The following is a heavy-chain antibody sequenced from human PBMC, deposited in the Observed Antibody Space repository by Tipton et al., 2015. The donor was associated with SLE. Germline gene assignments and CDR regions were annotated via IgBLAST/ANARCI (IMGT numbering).Heavy chain of an antibody. Sequence: TLSLTCNVSRYSITSGFSWGWIRQPPGKGLEWIGSIYHRGNTYYNPSLESRVTISVDTTNNYFSLTLTSVTAADTALYYCARGRVTWRGAILGVDVWGQGTTVNVSS. V-gene: IGHV4-38-2*02. CDR2: IYHRGNT. CDR1: RYSITSGFS. J-gene: IGHJ6*02. D-gene: IGHD2-21*02. CDR3: ARGRVTWRGAILGVDV.